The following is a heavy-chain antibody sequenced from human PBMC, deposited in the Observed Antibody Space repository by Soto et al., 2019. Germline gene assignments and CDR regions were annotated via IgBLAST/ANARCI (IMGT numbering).Heavy chain of an antibody. V-gene: IGHV3-30*18. CDR2: ISFDGMIK. CDR1: EFTFNIYG. D-gene: IGHD2-2*01. CDR3: AKDKGFQVVPAAIGYYYYGMDV. Sequence: SLRLSCAASEFTFNIYGMHWVRQAPDKGLEWVAVISFDGMIKYYADSVKGRFTISRDNSKNTLYLQMNSLRAEDTAVYYCAKDKGFQVVPAAIGYYYYGMDVWGQGTTVTVSS. J-gene: IGHJ6*02.